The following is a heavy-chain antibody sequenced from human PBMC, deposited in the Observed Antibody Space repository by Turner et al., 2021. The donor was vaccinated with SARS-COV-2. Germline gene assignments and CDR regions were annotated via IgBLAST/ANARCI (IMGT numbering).Heavy chain of an antibody. CDR2: IYYSGST. CDR3: ARRRFMSGYSFDY. CDR1: GGSISSSSYY. Sequence: QLQLQESGPGQVKPSETLSITCTVSGGSISSSSYYWGWIRQPPGKGLEWIGSIYYSGSTYYNPSLKSRVTISVDTSKNQFSLKLSSVTAADTAVYYCARRRFMSGYSFDYWGQGTLVTVSS. V-gene: IGHV4-39*01. J-gene: IGHJ4*02. D-gene: IGHD3-3*01.